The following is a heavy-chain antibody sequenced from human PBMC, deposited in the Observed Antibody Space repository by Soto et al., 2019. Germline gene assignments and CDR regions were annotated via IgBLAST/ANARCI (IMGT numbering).Heavy chain of an antibody. Sequence: SVKVSCKASGGTFSSYAISWVRQAPGQGLEWMGGITPIFGTANYAQKFQGRVTITADESTSTAYMELSSLRSEDTAVYYCARGVVPAALGAFDIWGQGTMVTVSS. CDR2: ITPIFGTA. V-gene: IGHV1-69*13. J-gene: IGHJ3*02. CDR3: ARGVVPAALGAFDI. CDR1: GGTFSSYA. D-gene: IGHD2-2*01.